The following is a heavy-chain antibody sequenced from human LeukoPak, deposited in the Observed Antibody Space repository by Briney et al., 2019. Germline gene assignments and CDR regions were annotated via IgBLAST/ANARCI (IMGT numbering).Heavy chain of an antibody. V-gene: IGHV3-23*01. Sequence: GGSLRLSCAASGFTFSSYAMSWVRQAPGKGLEWVSSIGGSGGSKYYADSVKGRFTISRDNSKNTLYLQMNSLRAEDTAVYYCAKVETAAAATLRGFDYWGQGTLVTVSS. D-gene: IGHD6-13*01. CDR3: AKVETAAAATLRGFDY. CDR1: GFTFSSYA. J-gene: IGHJ4*02. CDR2: IGGSGGSK.